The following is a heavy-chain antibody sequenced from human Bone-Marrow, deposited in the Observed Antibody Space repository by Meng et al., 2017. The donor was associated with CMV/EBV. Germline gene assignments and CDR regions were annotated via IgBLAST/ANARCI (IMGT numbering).Heavy chain of an antibody. D-gene: IGHD2-2*01. CDR3: ATSAVVVAAAVYYNGMDV. Sequence: ASVKVSCKVSGYTLTELSMHWVRQAPGKGLEWMGGFDPEDGETIYAQKFQGRVTITTDESTSTAYLELSSLRSEDTAVYYCATSAVVVAAAVYYNGMDVWGQGTTVTVSS. CDR1: GYTLTELS. V-gene: IGHV1-24*01. J-gene: IGHJ6*02. CDR2: FDPEDGET.